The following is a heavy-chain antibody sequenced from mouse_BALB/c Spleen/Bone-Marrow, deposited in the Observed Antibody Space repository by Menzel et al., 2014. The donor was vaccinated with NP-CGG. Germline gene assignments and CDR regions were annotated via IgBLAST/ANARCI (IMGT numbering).Heavy chain of an antibody. CDR1: GFNIKATY. J-gene: IGHJ3*01. V-gene: IGHV14-3*02. CDR2: IDPANGNT. Sequence: VQLQQSGAELVKPGASVKLSCTASGFNIKATYMHWVKQRPEQGLEWIGRIDPANGNTKYDPNFQGKATITADTSSNTAYRQLSSLTSEDTAVYYCARFAYWGQGTLVTVSA. CDR3: ARFAY.